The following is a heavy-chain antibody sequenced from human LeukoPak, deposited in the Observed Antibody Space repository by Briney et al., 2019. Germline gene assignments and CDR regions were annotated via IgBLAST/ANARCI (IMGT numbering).Heavy chain of an antibody. CDR2: ISGNGGST. CDR1: GFTFSNYA. J-gene: IGHJ3*02. Sequence: GGSLRLSCAASGFTFSNYAMHWVRQAPGKRLEYVSAISGNGGSTYYANSVKGRFTISRDKSKNTVYLKMGSLRAEDMAVYYCAREARRGDAFDIWGQGTMVTVSS. V-gene: IGHV3-64*01. D-gene: IGHD3-16*01. CDR3: AREARRGDAFDI.